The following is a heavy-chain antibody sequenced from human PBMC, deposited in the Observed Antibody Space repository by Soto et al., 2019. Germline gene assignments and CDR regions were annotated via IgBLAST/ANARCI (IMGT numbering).Heavy chain of an antibody. Sequence: QVQLVQSGAEVKKPGSSVKVSCKASGGTFSSYAISWVRQAPGQGLEWMGGIIPIFGTANYAQKFQGRVTITADKSTSTAYMELSSLRSEDTAVYYCARRPKFSSSHQYYGMDVWGQGNTVTASS. CDR2: IIPIFGTA. J-gene: IGHJ6*02. V-gene: IGHV1-69*06. D-gene: IGHD6-13*01. CDR3: ARRPKFSSSHQYYGMDV. CDR1: GGTFSSYA.